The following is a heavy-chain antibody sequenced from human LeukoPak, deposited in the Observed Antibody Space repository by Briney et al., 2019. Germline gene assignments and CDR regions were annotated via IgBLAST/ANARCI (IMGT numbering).Heavy chain of an antibody. J-gene: IGHJ4*02. CDR2: ISTSGGTT. D-gene: IGHD3-22*01. CDR3: AVMHRYYDGSGYWVQ. CDR1: GFTFGSYA. V-gene: IGHV3-23*01. Sequence: GGSLRLSCAPSGFTFGSYAMSWVRQAPGRGLGWVSGISTSGGTTSYAESVKGRFTVSRDNPRNTLYMEMNSLRDEDTAVYYCAVMHRYYDGSGYWVQWGQGTLVTVSS.